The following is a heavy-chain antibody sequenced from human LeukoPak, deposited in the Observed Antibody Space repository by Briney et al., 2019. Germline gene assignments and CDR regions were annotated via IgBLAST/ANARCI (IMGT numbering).Heavy chain of an antibody. J-gene: IGHJ6*04. V-gene: IGHV1-69*05. CDR3: ATTNRQLVPMDV. CDR1: GGTFSTYA. D-gene: IGHD6-6*01. CDR2: IIPIFGTA. Sequence: ASVKVSCKASGGTFSTYAISWVRQAPGQGLEWMGGIIPIFGTANYAQKFQGRVTITTDESTSTAYMELSSLRSEDTAVYYCATTNRQLVPMDVWGKGTTVTVSS.